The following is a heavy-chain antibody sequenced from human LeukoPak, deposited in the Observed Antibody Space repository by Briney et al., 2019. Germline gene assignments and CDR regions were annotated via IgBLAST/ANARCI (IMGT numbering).Heavy chain of an antibody. V-gene: IGHV3-23*01. CDR1: GFTVSSNS. D-gene: IGHD6-19*01. CDR2: ISGSGGST. J-gene: IGHJ4*02. Sequence: GGSLRLSCTVSGFTVSSNSMSWVRPAPGKGLEWVSGISGSGGSTYYADSVKGRFTISRDNSKNTLYLQMNSLRADDTAVYYCAKTPLAVAPGDFFDNWGQGTLVTVSS. CDR3: AKTPLAVAPGDFFDN.